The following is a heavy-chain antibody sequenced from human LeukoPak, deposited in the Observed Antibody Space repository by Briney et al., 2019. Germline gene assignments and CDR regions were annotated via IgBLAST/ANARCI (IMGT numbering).Heavy chain of an antibody. Sequence: GGSLRLSCAASGFTFSSYNMNWVRQAPGKGLEWVANIKQDGSEKYYVDSVKGRFTISRDNAKNSLYLQMDSLRAEDTAVYYCASHYYYDSSGYSVGDYWGQGTLVTVSS. CDR1: GFTFSSYN. CDR2: IKQDGSEK. V-gene: IGHV3-7*01. J-gene: IGHJ4*02. CDR3: ASHYYYDSSGYSVGDY. D-gene: IGHD3-22*01.